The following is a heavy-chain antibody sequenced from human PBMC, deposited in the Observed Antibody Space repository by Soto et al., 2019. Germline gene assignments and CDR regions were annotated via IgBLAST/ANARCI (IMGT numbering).Heavy chain of an antibody. CDR2: IVVGSGNT. CDR3: AAPRVNTYYDILTGSSNYYYYYGMDV. D-gene: IGHD3-9*01. Sequence: SVKVSCKASGFTFTSSAMQWVRQARGQRLEWIGWIVVGSGNTNYAQKFQERVTITRDMSTSTAYMELSSLRSEDTAVYYCAAPRVNTYYDILTGSSNYYYYYGMDVWGQGTTVTVSS. J-gene: IGHJ6*02. CDR1: GFTFTSSA. V-gene: IGHV1-58*02.